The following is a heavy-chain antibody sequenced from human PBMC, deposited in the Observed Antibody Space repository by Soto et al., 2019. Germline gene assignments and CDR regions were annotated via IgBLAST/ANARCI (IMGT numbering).Heavy chain of an antibody. D-gene: IGHD3-22*01. J-gene: IGHJ4*02. CDR3: ARYWSSGTYYGAFDN. V-gene: IGHV1-69*01. CDR2: TMPIYDTA. Sequence: QVQLVQSGAEVKKPGSSVKVCCKASGDTFRNYVISWLRQAPGHGLEWMGGTMPIYDTANYAQKSQGRVTITADESTTTVHMEVSGLRSADTAVYYCARYWSSGTYYGAFDNWGQGTLVTVSS. CDR1: GDTFRNYV.